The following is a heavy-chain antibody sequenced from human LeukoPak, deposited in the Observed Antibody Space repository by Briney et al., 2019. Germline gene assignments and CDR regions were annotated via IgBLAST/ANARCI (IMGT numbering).Heavy chain of an antibody. CDR2: IYTSGST. Sequence: ASETLSLTCTVSGGSISSGSYYWSWIRQPAGKGLEWIGRIYTSGSTNYNPSLKSRVTISVDTSKSQFSLKLSSVTAADTAVYYCARDPTAAAGTSWFDPWGQGTLVTVSS. V-gene: IGHV4-61*02. CDR1: GGSISSGSYY. CDR3: ARDPTAAAGTSWFDP. J-gene: IGHJ5*02. D-gene: IGHD6-13*01.